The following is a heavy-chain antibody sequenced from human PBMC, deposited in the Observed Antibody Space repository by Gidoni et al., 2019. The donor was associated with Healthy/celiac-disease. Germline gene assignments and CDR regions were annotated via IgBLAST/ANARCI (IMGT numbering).Heavy chain of an antibody. CDR2: ISSSSSYI. V-gene: IGHV3-21*01. D-gene: IGHD1-26*01. CDR1: GFTFSSYS. CDR3: AREWWELLQIFDY. Sequence: EVQLVESGGGLVKPGGSLRLSCAASGFTFSSYSMNWVRQAPGKGLEWVSSISSSSSYIYYADSVKGRFTISRDNAKNSLYLQMNSLRAEDTAVYYCAREWWELLQIFDYWGQGTLVTVSS. J-gene: IGHJ4*02.